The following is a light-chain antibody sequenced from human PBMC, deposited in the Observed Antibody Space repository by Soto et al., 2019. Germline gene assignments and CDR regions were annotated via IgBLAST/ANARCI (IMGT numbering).Light chain of an antibody. CDR1: QTVNNNY. V-gene: IGKV3-20*01. CDR3: QQYYTTPLT. J-gene: IGKJ4*01. CDR2: GAS. Sequence: EVVLTQSPGTLSLSPGERATLSCRASQTVNNNYLAWYQQKPGRAPRLLIFGASNRVTGIPDRFSGSASGTDFTLTISGLEPEDFAVYYCQQYYTTPLTFGGGTKV.